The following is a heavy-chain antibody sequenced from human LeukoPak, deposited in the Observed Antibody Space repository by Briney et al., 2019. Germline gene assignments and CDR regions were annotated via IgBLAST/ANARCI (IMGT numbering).Heavy chain of an antibody. CDR3: ARDPSAGWFDP. CDR2: ISHSGST. D-gene: IGHD6-13*01. J-gene: IGHJ5*02. V-gene: IGHV4-38-2*02. CDR1: GYSISSGYY. Sequence: ASETLSLTCTVSGYSISSGYYWGWIRQPPGKGLEWIGSISHSGSTYHNPSLMSRVTISVDTSKNQFSLKLSSVTAADTAVYYCARDPSAGWFDPWGQGTLVTVSS.